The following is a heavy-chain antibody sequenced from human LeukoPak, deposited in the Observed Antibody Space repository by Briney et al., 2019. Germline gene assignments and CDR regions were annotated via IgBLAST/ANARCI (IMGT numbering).Heavy chain of an antibody. CDR2: IKEDGGEK. J-gene: IGHJ4*02. CDR3: ARDRITEI. Sequence: RGSLRLSCAASGFTFSHYWMTWVRQAPGKGLEWVANIKEDGGEKNYEDSVKGRFTISRDNAQNSLYLQMNSLRAEDTAVYYCARDRITEIGDQGTLVTVSS. CDR1: GFTFSHYW. V-gene: IGHV3-7*01.